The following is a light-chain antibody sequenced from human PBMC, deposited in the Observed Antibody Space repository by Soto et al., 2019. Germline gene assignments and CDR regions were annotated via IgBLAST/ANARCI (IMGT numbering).Light chain of an antibody. CDR1: QSISGY. CDR2: AAS. J-gene: IGKJ1*01. V-gene: IGKV1-39*01. CDR3: QQSYSTPRT. Sequence: DIQITQSTSSLSASVGDRVTITCRASQSISGYLNWYQQKPGKDPKLLIYAASSLQSGVPSRFSGSGSGTDFTLTISSLQPEDFATYYCQQSYSTPRTFGQGTKVDI.